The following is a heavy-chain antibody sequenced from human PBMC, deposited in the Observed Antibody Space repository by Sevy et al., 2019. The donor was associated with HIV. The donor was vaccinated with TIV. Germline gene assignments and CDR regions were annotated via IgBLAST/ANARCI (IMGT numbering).Heavy chain of an antibody. J-gene: IGHJ4*02. D-gene: IGHD3-16*02. CDR3: ARALADWGSFHYSS. V-gene: IGHV3-7*01. CDR1: GFTFATYW. Sequence: GGSLRLSCAASGFTFATYWMTWVRQAPGKGLEWVAYMKQDGTDKYYVDSVRGRFAIARDNAKNSLYLHMIGLRAEDTAVYYCARALADWGSFHYSSWGRGTLVTVSS. CDR2: MKQDGTDK.